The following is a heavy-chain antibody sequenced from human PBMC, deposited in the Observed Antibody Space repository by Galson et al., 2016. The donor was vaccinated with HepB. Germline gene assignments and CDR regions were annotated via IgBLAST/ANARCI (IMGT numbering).Heavy chain of an antibody. CDR3: AREQTGWPDDHFDY. Sequence: SETLSLTCTVSGVSVDSYCWTWIRQPAGKRPEWIGRICHSGRALYNRSLKSRVAMSVDLSKNQFSVSLASVTAADTAVYFCAREQTGWPDDHFDYWGQGILVTVSS. V-gene: IGHV4-4*07. J-gene: IGHJ4*02. CDR2: ICHSGRA. CDR1: GVSVDSYC. D-gene: IGHD6-19*01.